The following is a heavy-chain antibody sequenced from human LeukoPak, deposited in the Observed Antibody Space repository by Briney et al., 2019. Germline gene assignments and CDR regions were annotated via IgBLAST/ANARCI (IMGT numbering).Heavy chain of an antibody. Sequence: GGSLRLSCAASGFTFSSYDMHWVRQATGKGLEWVSAIGTAGDTYYPCSVKGRFTISREDAKNTLYLQMNSLRAGDTAVYYCARDPPSTGYGSGSQKGDYYYYYGMDVWGQGTTVTVSS. D-gene: IGHD3-10*01. V-gene: IGHV3-13*04. CDR2: IGTAGDT. CDR1: GFTFSSYD. CDR3: ARDPPSTGYGSGSQKGDYYYYYGMDV. J-gene: IGHJ6*02.